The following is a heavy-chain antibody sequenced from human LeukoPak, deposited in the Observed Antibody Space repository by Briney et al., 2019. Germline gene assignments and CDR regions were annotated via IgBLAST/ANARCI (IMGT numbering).Heavy chain of an antibody. CDR1: GDSVSAGVY. J-gene: IGHJ4*02. Sequence: SETLSLTCTVSGDSVSAGVYWAWIRQPPGKGLEWIGSIYHSGSTYYNPSLKSRVSISVDKSKNQFSLNLSSVTAADTAVYYCEREGDIVGATIASWGQGTLVTVSS. V-gene: IGHV4-38-2*02. CDR3: EREGDIVGATIAS. D-gene: IGHD1-26*01. CDR2: IYHSGST.